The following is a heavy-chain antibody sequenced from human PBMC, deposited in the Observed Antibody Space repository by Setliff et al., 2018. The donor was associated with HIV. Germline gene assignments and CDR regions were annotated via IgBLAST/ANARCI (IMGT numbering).Heavy chain of an antibody. V-gene: IGHV1-3*01. CDR3: VGRLTYYDFWSGFYNY. CDR1: GYTFTSHV. J-gene: IGHJ4*02. D-gene: IGHD3-3*01. Sequence: ASVKVSCKASGYTFTSHVIHWVRQAPGQRPEWMGWINAGNGNTKYSQKFQGRVTMTTDTSTSTAYMELRSLRSDDTAVYYCVGRLTYYDFWSGFYNYWGQGTLVTVSS. CDR2: INAGNGNT.